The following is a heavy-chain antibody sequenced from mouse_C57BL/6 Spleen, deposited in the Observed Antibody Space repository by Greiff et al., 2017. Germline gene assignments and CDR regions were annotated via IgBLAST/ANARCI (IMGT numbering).Heavy chain of an antibody. J-gene: IGHJ2*01. CDR1: GFTFSSYT. Sequence: DVMLVESGGGLVKPGGSLKLSCAASGFTFSSYTMSWVRQTPEKRLEWVATISGGGGNTYYPDSVKGRFTISRDNAKNTLYLQMSSLRSEDTALYYCARHNWYYFDYWGQGTTLTVAS. CDR3: ARHNWYYFDY. V-gene: IGHV5-9*01. CDR2: ISGGGGNT. D-gene: IGHD4-1*01.